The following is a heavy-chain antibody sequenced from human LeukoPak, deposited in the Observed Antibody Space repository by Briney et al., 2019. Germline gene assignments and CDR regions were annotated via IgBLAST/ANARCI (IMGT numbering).Heavy chain of an antibody. J-gene: IGHJ4*02. V-gene: IGHV3-7*05. CDR1: GFTFSDYW. CDR2: IDQHGSEK. D-gene: IGHD3-22*01. CDR3: TAMPWGHDSSGPKVY. Sequence: GGSLRLSCAASGFTFSDYWMSWVRQAPGKGLEWVAHIDQHGSEKNYVDSVKGRFTVSRDNAKNSLYLLMNSLKTEDTAVYYCTAMPWGHDSSGPKVYWGQGTLVTVSS.